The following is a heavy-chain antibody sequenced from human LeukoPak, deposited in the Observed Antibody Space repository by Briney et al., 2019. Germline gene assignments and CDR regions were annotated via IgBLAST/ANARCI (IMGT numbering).Heavy chain of an antibody. V-gene: IGHV3-30*18. D-gene: IGHD3-22*01. CDR3: AKYAAAGAYDRHSEIDS. J-gene: IGHJ4*02. CDR1: GFTFGRYA. CDR2: IAYDGSNK. Sequence: TGGSLRLSCTASGFTFGRYAMHWLRQAPGKGLEWVAVIAYDGSNKYSADSLKGQGRFTISRDNSKNTLFLEMNSLRPEDTAVYYCAKYAAAGAYDRHSEIDSWGQGTLVTVSS.